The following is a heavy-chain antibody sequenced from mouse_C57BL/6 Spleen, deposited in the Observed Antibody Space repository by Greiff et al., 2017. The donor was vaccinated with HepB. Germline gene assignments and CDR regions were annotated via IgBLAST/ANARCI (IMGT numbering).Heavy chain of an antibody. CDR1: GYTFTSYD. D-gene: IGHD2-10*01. CDR2: IYPRDGST. Sequence: VMLVESGPELVKPGASVKLSCKASGYTFTSYDINWVKQRPGQGLEWIGWIYPRDGSTKYNEKFKGKATLTVDTSSSTAYMELHSLTSEDSAVYFCARSYTYAMDYWGQGTSVTVSS. CDR3: ARSYTYAMDY. V-gene: IGHV1-85*01. J-gene: IGHJ4*01.